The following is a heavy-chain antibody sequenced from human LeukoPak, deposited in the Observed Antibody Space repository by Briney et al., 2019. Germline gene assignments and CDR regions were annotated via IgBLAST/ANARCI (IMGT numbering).Heavy chain of an antibody. CDR1: GGAISSGSHF. CDR3: ARSVVVAPAAITSGWFDS. Sequence: SETLSLTCTVSGGAISSGSHFWVWIRQRPGKGLEWIGSIYFTGHTYNNPSLTGRVSMSVDMSKNQFSLKLSSVTAADTAVYSCARSVVVAPAAITSGWFDSWGRGTLVTVSS. V-gene: IGHV4-39*01. CDR2: IYFTGHT. J-gene: IGHJ5*01. D-gene: IGHD2-2*01.